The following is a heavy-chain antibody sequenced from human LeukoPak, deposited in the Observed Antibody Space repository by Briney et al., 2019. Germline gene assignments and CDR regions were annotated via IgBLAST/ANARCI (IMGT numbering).Heavy chain of an antibody. CDR2: IKEDGSEA. CDR1: GFPFSGYW. D-gene: IGHD6-13*01. CDR3: ARVPYSSSWETYFDY. J-gene: IGHJ4*02. V-gene: IGHV3-7*05. Sequence: PGGSLRLSCAASGFPFSGYWMTWVRQAPGRGLEWVATIKEDGSEAYFGDSVKGRFTISRDNSKNTLYLQMNSLRAEDTAVYYCARVPYSSSWETYFDYWGQGTLVTVSS.